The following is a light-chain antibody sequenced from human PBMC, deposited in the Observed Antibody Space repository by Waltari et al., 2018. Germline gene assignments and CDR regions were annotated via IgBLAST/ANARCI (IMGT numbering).Light chain of an antibody. CDR2: DVI. J-gene: IGLJ3*02. V-gene: IGLV2-14*03. CDR3: SSQSTNSVVL. CDR1: ISDVGGFNS. Sequence: QSALTQPASVSGSPGQSITISCTGTISDVGGFNSVSWYQVHPGQAPRVMLYDVINRPSGVSDRFSASKSGNTASLTISGLQAEDEGDYYCSSQSTNSVVLFGGGTKLTVL.